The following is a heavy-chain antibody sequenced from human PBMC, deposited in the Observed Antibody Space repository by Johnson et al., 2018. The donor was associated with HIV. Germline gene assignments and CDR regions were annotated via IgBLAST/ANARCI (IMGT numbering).Heavy chain of an antibody. Sequence: VQLVESGGGWVQPGGSLRLSCAASGFTFSSYDMHWVRQTTGKVLQWVSGIGTAGDTYYSDSLQGRFTISRDNAKNSLYLQMNYLRVEDTAVYYCARLERLGGLSRVLDMWGQGTMVTVSS. D-gene: IGHD6-19*01. CDR2: IGTAGDT. CDR3: ARLERLGGLSRVLDM. J-gene: IGHJ3*02. CDR1: GFTFSSYD. V-gene: IGHV3-13*01.